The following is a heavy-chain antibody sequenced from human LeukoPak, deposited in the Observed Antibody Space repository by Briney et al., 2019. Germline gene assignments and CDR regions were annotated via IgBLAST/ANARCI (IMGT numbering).Heavy chain of an antibody. CDR1: GFTFSNHE. Sequence: GGSLRLSRAASGFTFSNHEMNWVRQAPGKGLEWVSYISSSGGTIYYADSVKGRFTISRDNAKNSLYLQMNSLRAEDTAVYYCARDRGVTLFYYGMDVWGQGTTVTVSS. D-gene: IGHD2-21*02. V-gene: IGHV3-48*03. CDR2: ISSSGGTI. J-gene: IGHJ6*02. CDR3: ARDRGVTLFYYGMDV.